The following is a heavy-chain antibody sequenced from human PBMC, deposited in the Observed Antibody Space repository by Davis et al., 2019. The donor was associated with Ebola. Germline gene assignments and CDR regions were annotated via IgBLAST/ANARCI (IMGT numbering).Heavy chain of an antibody. V-gene: IGHV5-10-1*01. CDR3: TGMPYYYYGMDV. D-gene: IGHD2-2*01. CDR1: GYTFTHYW. CDR2: IDPSDSYT. J-gene: IGHJ6*02. Sequence: GESLKISCNSSGYTFTHYWIGWVRQMPGKGLEWMGRIDPSDSYTNYSPSFQGHVTISADKSISTAYLQWSSLKASDTAMYYCTGMPYYYYGMDVWGQGTTVTVSS.